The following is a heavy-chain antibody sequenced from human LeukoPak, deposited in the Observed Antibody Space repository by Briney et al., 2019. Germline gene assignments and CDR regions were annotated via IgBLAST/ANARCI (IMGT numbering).Heavy chain of an antibody. D-gene: IGHD3-3*01. CDR2: ISGNGVTT. Sequence: GGSLRLSCAASGFTFSSYSMNWVRQAPGKGLELVSSISGNGVTTHYADSVKGRFTISRDNSKNTLYLQMNSLRAEDTAVYYCAPRVLRFLEWLSPFDYWGQGTLVTVSS. CDR1: GFTFSSYS. V-gene: IGHV3-23*01. J-gene: IGHJ4*02. CDR3: APRVLRFLEWLSPFDY.